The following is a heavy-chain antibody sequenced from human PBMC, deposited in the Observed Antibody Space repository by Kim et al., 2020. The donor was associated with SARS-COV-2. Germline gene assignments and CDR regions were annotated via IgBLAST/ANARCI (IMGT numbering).Heavy chain of an antibody. V-gene: IGHV3-23*01. CDR2: ISGSGSST. CDR3: AKDPSCGVDTCYSNFDH. Sequence: GGSLRLSCAASEFTFSSYAMSWVRQAPGKGLEWVSAISGSGSSTFYADSVKGRFTISRDNSRNTLYLQMNSLRAEDTAVYYCAKDPSCGVDTCYSNFDHWGQGTLVTVSS. D-gene: IGHD2-15*01. CDR1: EFTFSSYA. J-gene: IGHJ4*02.